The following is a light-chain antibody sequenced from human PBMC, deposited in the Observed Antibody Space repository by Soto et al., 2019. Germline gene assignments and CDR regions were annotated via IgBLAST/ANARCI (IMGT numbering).Light chain of an antibody. Sequence: QSVLTQPPSASGTPGQRVTMSCSGSTSNIESNTVSWFQQLPRTAPKLLIYSNNQRPSGVPDRFSGSKSGTSASLAISGLQSEDEADYYCAAWDDSLNGLHYVLGTGTKVTV. J-gene: IGLJ1*01. CDR3: AAWDDSLNGLHYV. V-gene: IGLV1-44*01. CDR1: TSNIESNT. CDR2: SNN.